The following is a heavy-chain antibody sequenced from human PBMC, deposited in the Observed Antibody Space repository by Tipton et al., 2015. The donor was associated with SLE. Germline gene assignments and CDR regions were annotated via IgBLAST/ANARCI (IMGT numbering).Heavy chain of an antibody. J-gene: IGHJ4*02. CDR2: IYYSGST. D-gene: IGHD2-2*01. V-gene: IGHV4-31*03. CDR3: ASHSTHYCSSTSCYFDS. CDR1: GGSISSGGYY. Sequence: TLSLTCTVSGGSISSGGYYWSWIRQYPGKGLEWIGYIYYSGSTYYNPSLKSRVTISVDTSKNQFSLKLSSVTAADTAVYYCASHSTHYCSSTSCYFDSWGQGTLVTVSS.